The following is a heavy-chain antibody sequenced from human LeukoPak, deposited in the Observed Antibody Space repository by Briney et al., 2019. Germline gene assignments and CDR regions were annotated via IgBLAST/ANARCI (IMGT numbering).Heavy chain of an antibody. D-gene: IGHD6-19*01. V-gene: IGHV4-34*01. Sequence: SETLSLTCAVYGGSFSGYYWSWIRQPPGKGLEWIGEINHSGSTNYNPSLKSRVTISVDTSKNQFSLKLSSVTAADTAVYYCARGISGWYLSSFDYWGQGTLVTVSS. CDR3: ARGISGWYLSSFDY. J-gene: IGHJ4*02. CDR2: INHSGST. CDR1: GGSFSGYY.